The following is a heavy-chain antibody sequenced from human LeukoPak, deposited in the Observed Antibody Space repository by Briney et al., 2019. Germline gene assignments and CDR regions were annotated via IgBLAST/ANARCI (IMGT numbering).Heavy chain of an antibody. CDR3: ARRGQQLILLNRATYYFDY. V-gene: IGHV4-34*01. D-gene: IGHD6-13*01. CDR2: INHSGST. J-gene: IGHJ4*02. CDR1: GGSFSGYY. Sequence: SETLSLTCAVYGGSFSGYYWSWIRQPPGKGLEWIGEINHSGSTNYNPSLKSRVTISVDTSKNQFSLKLSSVTAADTAVYYCARRGQQLILLNRATYYFDYWGQGTLVTVSS.